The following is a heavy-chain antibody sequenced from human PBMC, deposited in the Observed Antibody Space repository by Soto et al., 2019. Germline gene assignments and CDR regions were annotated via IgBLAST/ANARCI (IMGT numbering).Heavy chain of an antibody. CDR3: ARVDTGWFRGGYYYYMDV. Sequence: EVQLVESGGGLVQPGGSLRLSCAASGFTFSSYSMSWVRQATGKGLEWVANIKQDGSEKYYVDSVKGRFTISRDNAKNSLYLQMNSLRAEDTALYYCARVDTGWFRGGYYYYMDVWGKGTTVTVSS. CDR1: GFTFSSYS. V-gene: IGHV3-7*01. J-gene: IGHJ6*03. D-gene: IGHD2-15*01. CDR2: IKQDGSEK.